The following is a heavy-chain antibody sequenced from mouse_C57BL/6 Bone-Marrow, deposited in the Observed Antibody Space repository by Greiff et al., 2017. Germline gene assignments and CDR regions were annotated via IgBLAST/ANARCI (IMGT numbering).Heavy chain of an antibody. CDR3: ARSHYYGTRGDY. J-gene: IGHJ2*01. CDR2: INPSNGGT. D-gene: IGHD1-1*01. V-gene: IGHV1-53*01. Sequence: VQLQQPGTELVKPGASVKLSCKASGYTFTSYWMHWVKQRPGQGLEWIGKINPSNGGTNYNEKFKSKATLTVDKSSSTAYMQLSSLTSDDSAVYYCARSHYYGTRGDYWGQGTTLTVSS. CDR1: GYTFTSYW.